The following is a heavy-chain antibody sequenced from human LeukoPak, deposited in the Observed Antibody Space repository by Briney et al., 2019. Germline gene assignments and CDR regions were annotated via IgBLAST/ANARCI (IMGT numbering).Heavy chain of an antibody. D-gene: IGHD3-22*01. Sequence: PSETLSLTCSVSGGSISCYYWSWIRRPPGKGLEYIGYIYYSGSTDYNPSLKSRITISVDTSKNQFSLKLSSVTAADTAVYYCARHYYDSSGYYYFDFWGQGTLVTVSS. CDR3: ARHYYDSSGYYYFDF. CDR1: GGSISCYY. CDR2: IYYSGST. V-gene: IGHV4-59*08. J-gene: IGHJ4*02.